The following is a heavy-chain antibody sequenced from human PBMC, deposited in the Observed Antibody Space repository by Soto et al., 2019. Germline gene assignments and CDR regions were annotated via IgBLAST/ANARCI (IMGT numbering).Heavy chain of an antibody. Sequence: QVQLQESGPGLVMPSGTLFLTCAVSGASISSSDWWNWVRQPPGKGLEWIGEIYHSGTIIYNPSLKSRVTIAVDESKNHFSLKLTSVTGADTAVYYCARDFKAPNDAWAFDYWGQGALVTVSS. V-gene: IGHV4-4*02. CDR2: IYHSGTI. D-gene: IGHD1-1*01. J-gene: IGHJ4*02. CDR3: ARDFKAPNDAWAFDY. CDR1: GASISSSDW.